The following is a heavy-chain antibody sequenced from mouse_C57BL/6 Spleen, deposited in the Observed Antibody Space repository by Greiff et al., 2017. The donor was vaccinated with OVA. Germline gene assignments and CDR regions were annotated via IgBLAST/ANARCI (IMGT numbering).Heavy chain of an antibody. J-gene: IGHJ3*01. Sequence: VQLQQSVAELVRPGASVKLSCTASGFNFTNTCMHWVKQRPDQGLEWIGRIDPANGNTNYTPKFQGKATITADTSSNTAYMQLSSLTSEDTAIYYCARSDWGEAWFAYWGQGTLVTVSA. D-gene: IGHD4-1*01. V-gene: IGHV14-3*01. CDR1: GFNFTNTC. CDR3: ARSDWGEAWFAY. CDR2: IDPANGNT.